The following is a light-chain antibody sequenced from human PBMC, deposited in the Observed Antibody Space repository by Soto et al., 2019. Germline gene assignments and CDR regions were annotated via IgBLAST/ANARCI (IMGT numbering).Light chain of an antibody. CDR3: HQRQSWPRT. CDR2: GAS. V-gene: IGKV3D-15*01. CDR1: QSVRSS. Sequence: IVMAQSSATLFVSPGDRATLSCRASQSVRSSSLAWYQQKPGQAPRLLIYGASSRATGIPARFSASGSGTDFTLTISDVQPEDFALYYCHQRQSWPRTFGQGTKVDIK. J-gene: IGKJ1*01.